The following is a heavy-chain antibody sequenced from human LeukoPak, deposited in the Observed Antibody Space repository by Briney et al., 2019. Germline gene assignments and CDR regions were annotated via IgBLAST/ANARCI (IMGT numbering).Heavy chain of an antibody. J-gene: IGHJ4*02. CDR3: AREVVVAGIPNFDY. CDR1: GGTFSSYA. CDR2: VIPIFGTA. Sequence: GSSVKVSCKASGGTFSSYAISWVRQAPGQGLEWMGGVIPIFGTANYAQKFQGRVTIIADKSTSTAYMELSSLRSEDTAVYYCAREVVVAGIPNFDYWGQGTLVTVSS. D-gene: IGHD6-19*01. V-gene: IGHV1-69*06.